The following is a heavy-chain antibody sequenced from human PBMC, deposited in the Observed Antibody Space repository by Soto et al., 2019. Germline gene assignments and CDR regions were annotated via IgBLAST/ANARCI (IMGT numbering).Heavy chain of an antibody. Sequence: EVQLVESGGGLVQPGGSLRLSCIASGLSFSRHWMSWVRQAPGKGLEWVANIKQDGSEKYYADSVKGRFTISRDNSKNTLYLQMNSLRAEDTAVYYCARGTYAFDIWGQGTMVTVSS. CDR2: IKQDGSEK. V-gene: IGHV3-7*01. J-gene: IGHJ3*02. CDR1: GLSFSRHW. CDR3: ARGTYAFDI.